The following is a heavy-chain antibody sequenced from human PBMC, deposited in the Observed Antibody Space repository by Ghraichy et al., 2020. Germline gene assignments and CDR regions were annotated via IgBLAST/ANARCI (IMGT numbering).Heavy chain of an antibody. Sequence: LSCTVSGGSVRSYYWSWIRQPPGRGLEWIAYIYHTGSTNCNPSLKSRVSISLDTSKNHLSLKLTSVTAADTAVYYCARGLRSSSSQGTTFDYWGQGTLVTVSS. CDR2: IYHTGST. CDR1: GGSVRSYY. J-gene: IGHJ4*02. CDR3: ARGLRSSSSQGTTFDY. V-gene: IGHV4-59*02. D-gene: IGHD6-6*01.